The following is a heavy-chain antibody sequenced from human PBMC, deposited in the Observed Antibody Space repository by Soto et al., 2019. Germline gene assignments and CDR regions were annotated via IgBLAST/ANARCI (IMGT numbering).Heavy chain of an antibody. CDR3: ARGPSGDKVDY. CDR2: IYNSVNT. Sequence: QVQLQESGPGLGEPSQTLSLTCTVSGDSISNGYYTWSWIRQPPGKDLEWIGHIYNSVNTYSNPSLKSRVTISADTSKNQFSLKLSSVTAADTAVYYCARGPSGDKVDYWGQGTLVTVSS. V-gene: IGHV4-30-4*01. CDR1: GDSISNGYYT. J-gene: IGHJ4*02. D-gene: IGHD3-10*01.